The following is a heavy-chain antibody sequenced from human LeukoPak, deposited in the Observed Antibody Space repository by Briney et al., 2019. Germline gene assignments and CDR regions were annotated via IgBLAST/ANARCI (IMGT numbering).Heavy chain of an antibody. CDR1: GFTFSSCA. J-gene: IGHJ6*03. D-gene: IGHD3-3*01. Sequence: GGSLRLSCAASGFTFSSCAMSWVRQAPGKGLEWVSAISGSGGSTYYADSVKGRFTISRDNSKNTLYLQMNSLRAEDTAVYYRAKDGGNYDFWSAYYYYYYMDVWGKGTTVTVSS. CDR3: AKDGGNYDFWSAYYYYYYMDV. CDR2: ISGSGGST. V-gene: IGHV3-23*01.